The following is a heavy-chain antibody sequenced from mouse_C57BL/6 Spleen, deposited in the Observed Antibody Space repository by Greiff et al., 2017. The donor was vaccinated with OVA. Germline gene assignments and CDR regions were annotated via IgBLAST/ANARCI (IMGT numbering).Heavy chain of an antibody. Sequence: DVKLVESGGGLVKPGGSLKLSCAASGFTFSSYAMSWVRQTPEKRLEWVATISDGGSYTYYPDNVKGRFTISRDNAKNNLYLQMSHLKSEDTAMYYCARDKSPFDVWGTGTTVTVSS. CDR3: ARDKSPFDV. CDR2: ISDGGSYT. V-gene: IGHV5-4*01. CDR1: GFTFSSYA. J-gene: IGHJ1*03.